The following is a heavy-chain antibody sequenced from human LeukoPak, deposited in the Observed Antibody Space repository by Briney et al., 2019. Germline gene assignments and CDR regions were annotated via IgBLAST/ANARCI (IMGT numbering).Heavy chain of an antibody. D-gene: IGHD6-6*01. Sequence: PGGSLRLSCAASGFTFSGSAMHWVRQASGKGLEWVGRIRSKANSYATAYAASVKGRFTISRDDSKNTAYLQMNSLKTEDTAVYYCTRDIAARPPFYYYYMDVWGKGTTVTVSS. J-gene: IGHJ6*03. CDR1: GFTFSGSA. CDR2: IRSKANSYAT. CDR3: TRDIAARPPFYYYYMDV. V-gene: IGHV3-73*01.